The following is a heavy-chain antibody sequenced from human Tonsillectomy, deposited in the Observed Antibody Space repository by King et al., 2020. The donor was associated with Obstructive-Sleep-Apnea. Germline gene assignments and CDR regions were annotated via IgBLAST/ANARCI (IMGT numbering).Heavy chain of an antibody. CDR2: ISSSSSTI. CDR1: GFTFSTYS. V-gene: IGHV3-48*04. Sequence: VQLVESGGGLVQPGGSLRLSCAASGFTFSTYSMNWVRQAPGKGLEWVSYISSSSSTIYYADSVKGRFTISRDNAKNSLYLQMNSLRAEDTAVYYCARGLEPYYHYYGMDVWGQGTTVTVSS. D-gene: IGHD1-1*01. J-gene: IGHJ6*02. CDR3: ARGLEPYYHYYGMDV.